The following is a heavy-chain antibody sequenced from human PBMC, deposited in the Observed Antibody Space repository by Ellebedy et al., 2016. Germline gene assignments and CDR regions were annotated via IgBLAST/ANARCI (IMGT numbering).Heavy chain of an antibody. J-gene: IGHJ4*02. CDR2: IFSNDEK. D-gene: IGHD6-19*01. CDR1: GFSLSNARMG. Sequence: SGPTLVKPTETLTLTCTVSGFSLSNARMGVSWIRQPPGKALEWLAHIFSNDEKSYSTSLKSRLTISKDTSKSQVVLTMTNMDPVDTATYYCARASIAVAGWGRKSLYDYWGQGTLVTVSS. V-gene: IGHV2-26*01. CDR3: ARASIAVAGWGRKSLYDY.